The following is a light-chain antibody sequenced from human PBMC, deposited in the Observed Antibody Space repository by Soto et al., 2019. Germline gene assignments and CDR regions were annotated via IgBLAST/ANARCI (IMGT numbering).Light chain of an antibody. J-gene: IGLJ1*01. CDR1: SSDVGGYNH. V-gene: IGLV2-14*03. CDR3: TSYASSSTYV. CDR2: DVS. Sequence: LTQPDSVSMSAGDATTISCTGTSSDVGGYNHVSWYQQHPGKAPKLMIYDVSNRPSGVSNRFFGSKSDNTASLTISGLQAEDEADYYCTSYASSSTYVFGTGTRSPS.